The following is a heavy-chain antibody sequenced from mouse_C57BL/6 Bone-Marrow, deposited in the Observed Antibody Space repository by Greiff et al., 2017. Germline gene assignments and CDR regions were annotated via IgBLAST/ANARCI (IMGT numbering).Heavy chain of an antibody. CDR3: ARHVTGTYFDV. D-gene: IGHD4-1*01. CDR1: GFTFSSYG. J-gene: IGHJ1*03. CDR2: ISSGGSYT. Sequence: EVQLVESGGDLVKPGGSLKLSCAASGFTFSSYGMSWVRQTPDKRLEWVATISSGGSYTYYPDSVKGRFTISRDNAKNTLYLKMSSLNSEDTAMYYCARHVTGTYFDVWGTGTTVTVSS. V-gene: IGHV5-6*01.